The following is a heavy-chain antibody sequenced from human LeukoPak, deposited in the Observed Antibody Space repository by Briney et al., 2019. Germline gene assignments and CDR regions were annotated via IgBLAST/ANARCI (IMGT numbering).Heavy chain of an antibody. J-gene: IGHJ4*02. V-gene: IGHV3-11*04. CDR1: GFTFIDYY. Sequence: GGSLRLSCAASGFTFIDYYMSWIGQAPGKGLEWVSYISSSGSTIYYADSVKGRFTISRDNAKNSLYLQMNSLRAEDTAVYYCAGEQYQLSWYYWGQRTLVTVSS. CDR2: ISSSGSTI. D-gene: IGHD2-2*01. CDR3: AGEQYQLSWYY.